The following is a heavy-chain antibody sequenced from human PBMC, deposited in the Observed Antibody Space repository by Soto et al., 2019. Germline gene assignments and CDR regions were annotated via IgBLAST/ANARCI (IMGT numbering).Heavy chain of an antibody. CDR1: GFNFGSYA. D-gene: IGHD2-8*01. CDR3: AKGLGNAKEV. J-gene: IGHJ6*02. CDR2: LTASGLNT. Sequence: EVQLLESGGGLVQPGGSLRLSCSASGFNFGSYAMSWVRQAPGKGLEWVSGLTASGLNTYYTDSVKGRFTISRDNSRNTVYLQMRGLRVEDTAVVHCAKGLGNAKEVWGQGTTVTVSS. V-gene: IGHV3-23*01.